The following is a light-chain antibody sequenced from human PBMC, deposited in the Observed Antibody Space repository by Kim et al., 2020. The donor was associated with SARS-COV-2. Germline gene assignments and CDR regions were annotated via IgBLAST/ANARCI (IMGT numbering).Light chain of an antibody. CDR3: MQALQTPT. Sequence: EPASISCRSSQSLLHSNGYSYLDWYLQKPGQSPQLLIYLGSNRASGVPDRFSGSGSGTDFTLKISRVEAEDVGVYYCMQALQTPTFGGGTKVDIK. CDR2: LGS. CDR1: QSLLHSNGYSY. J-gene: IGKJ4*01. V-gene: IGKV2-28*01.